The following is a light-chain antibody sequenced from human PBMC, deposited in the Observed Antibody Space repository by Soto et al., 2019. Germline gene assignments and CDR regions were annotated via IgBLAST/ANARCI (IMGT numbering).Light chain of an antibody. CDR3: QQYGSAPRT. CDR1: QSVSSSY. CDR2: GAS. Sequence: EIVLTQSPGTLSLSPGERATLSCRASQSVSSSYLAWYQQKPGQAPRLLIYGASSRATGIPDRFSGSGSGTDFNLTISRLEPEDLAEYYCQQYGSAPRTFGQGTNVEIK. J-gene: IGKJ1*01. V-gene: IGKV3-20*01.